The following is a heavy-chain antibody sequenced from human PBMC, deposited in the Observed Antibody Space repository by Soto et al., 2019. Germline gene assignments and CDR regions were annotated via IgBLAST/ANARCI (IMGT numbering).Heavy chain of an antibody. CDR3: AKKEEDSSGWYYFQH. Sequence: GGSLRLSCAASGFTFSSYGMHWVRQAPGKGLEWVAVISYDGSNKYYADSVKGRFTISRDNSKNTLYLQMNSLRAEDTAVYYCAKKEEDSSGWYYFQHWGQGTLVTVSS. CDR1: GFTFSSYG. D-gene: IGHD6-19*01. CDR2: ISYDGSNK. J-gene: IGHJ1*01. V-gene: IGHV3-30*18.